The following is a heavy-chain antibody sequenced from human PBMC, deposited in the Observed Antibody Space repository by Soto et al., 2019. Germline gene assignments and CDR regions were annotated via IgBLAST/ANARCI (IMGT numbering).Heavy chain of an antibody. Sequence: QITLRESGPTLVQPTQTLTLTCTLSGVSLTTSGVGVGWIRQPPGKALEWLALIYWDDDKRFSPSLKSRLAITRDTSKNQVVMTMTDMAPVDTAIYYCAYRQRTVVVGAPFDLWGQGSQVTVSS. D-gene: IGHD2-15*01. J-gene: IGHJ4*02. CDR3: AYRQRTVVVGAPFDL. V-gene: IGHV2-5*02. CDR1: GVSLTTSGVG. CDR2: IYWDDDK.